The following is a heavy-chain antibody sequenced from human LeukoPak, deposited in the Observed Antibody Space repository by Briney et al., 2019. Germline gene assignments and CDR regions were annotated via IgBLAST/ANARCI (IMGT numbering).Heavy chain of an antibody. CDR2: IIPIFGTA. V-gene: IGHV1-69*13. Sequence: SVKVSCKTSGYTFNNYAVNWVRQAPGQGLEWMGGIIPIFGTANYAQKFQGRVTITADESTSTAYMELSSLRSEDTAVYYCASRDGIVVVPAAIPPYYYYYYGMDVWGQGTTVTVSS. D-gene: IGHD2-2*01. J-gene: IGHJ6*02. CDR1: GYTFNNYA. CDR3: ASRDGIVVVPAAIPPYYYYYYGMDV.